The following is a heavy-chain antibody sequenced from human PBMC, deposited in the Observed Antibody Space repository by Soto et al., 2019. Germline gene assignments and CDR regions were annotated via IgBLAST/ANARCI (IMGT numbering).Heavy chain of an antibody. CDR3: ARRLLWFGELGSWFDP. CDR1: GGSFSGYY. D-gene: IGHD3-10*01. J-gene: IGHJ5*02. CDR2: INHSGST. Sequence: SETLSLTCAVYGGSFSGYYWSWIRQPPGKGLEWIGEINHSGSTNCNPSLKSRVTISVDTSKNQFSLKLSSVTAADTAVYYCARRLLWFGELGSWFDPWGQGPLVTVSS. V-gene: IGHV4-34*01.